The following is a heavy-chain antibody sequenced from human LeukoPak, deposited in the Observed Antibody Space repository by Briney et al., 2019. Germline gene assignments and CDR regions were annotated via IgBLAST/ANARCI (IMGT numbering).Heavy chain of an antibody. V-gene: IGHV1-2*02. J-gene: IGHJ5*02. CDR3: ARGRASLTARFVP. CDR1: GYTFTGYY. CDR2: IDPNSGAT. D-gene: IGHD1-20*01. Sequence: GASVKVSCKASGYTFTGYYMHWVRQAPGQGLEWMGWIDPNSGATDSAQKFQGRVTVTRDTSINTVYMELSRLTSDDTAVYYCARGRASLTARFVPWGQGTLVTVSS.